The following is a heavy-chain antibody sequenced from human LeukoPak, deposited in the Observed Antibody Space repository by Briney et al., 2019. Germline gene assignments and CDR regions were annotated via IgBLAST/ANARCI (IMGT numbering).Heavy chain of an antibody. Sequence: SETLSLTSTVSGGSISSYYWSWIRQPPGKGLEWIGYIYYSGSTNYNPSLKSRVTISVDTSKNQFSLKLSSVTAADTAVYYCARHGVDSSGRGVFDYWGQGTLVTVSS. CDR3: ARHGVDSSGRGVFDY. CDR1: GGSISSYY. V-gene: IGHV4-59*08. J-gene: IGHJ4*02. D-gene: IGHD3-22*01. CDR2: IYYSGST.